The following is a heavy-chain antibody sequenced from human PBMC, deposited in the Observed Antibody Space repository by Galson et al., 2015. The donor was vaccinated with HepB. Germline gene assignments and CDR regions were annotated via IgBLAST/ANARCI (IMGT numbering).Heavy chain of an antibody. CDR3: AKDRVLKPYYFGY. J-gene: IGHJ4*02. Sequence: SLRLSCAASEFTFSSYAMSWVRQAPGKGLEWVSTISGSGGSTYYADSVKGRFTISRDNSKNTLYLQMNSLRAEDTAVYYCAKDRVLKPYYFGYWGQGTLVTVSS. V-gene: IGHV3-23*01. CDR1: EFTFSSYA. CDR2: ISGSGGST.